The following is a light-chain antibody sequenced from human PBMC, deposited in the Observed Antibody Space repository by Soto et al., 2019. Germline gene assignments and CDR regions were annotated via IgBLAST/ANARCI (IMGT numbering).Light chain of an antibody. CDR2: GAS. Sequence: EIVMTQSPATLSVSPGERATLSCRASQSVSSNLAWYQQKTGQAPRLLIYGASTRATGVPARLSGSGSGTEFTLTISSLQSEDFAVYYCQQYNNLPPITFGQGTRLEVK. J-gene: IGKJ5*01. CDR1: QSVSSN. CDR3: QQYNNLPPIT. V-gene: IGKV3-15*01.